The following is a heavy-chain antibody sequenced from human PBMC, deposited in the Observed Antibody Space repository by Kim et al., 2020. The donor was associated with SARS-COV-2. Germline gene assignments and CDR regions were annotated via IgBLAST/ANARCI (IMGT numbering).Heavy chain of an antibody. CDR1: GYTLSNYV. D-gene: IGHD3-10*01. Sequence: ASVKVSCKASGYTLSNYVLNWVRQAPGQSPEWVGWINAANGNTEYSEKFQGRVIITIDTSANTAYMELSSLRSEDTALYYCPRARIKTWFGSAFGPWGPG. CDR3: PRARIKTWFGSAFGP. J-gene: IGHJ5*02. CDR2: INAANGNT. V-gene: IGHV1-3*01.